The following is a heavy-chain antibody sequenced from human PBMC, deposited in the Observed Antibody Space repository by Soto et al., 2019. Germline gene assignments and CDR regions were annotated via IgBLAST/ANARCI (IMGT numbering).Heavy chain of an antibody. V-gene: IGHV3-66*01. CDR2: IYGGGST. Sequence: GGSLRLSCAASGFTVSGNYMSWVRQAPGKGLEWVSFIYGGGSTYYADSVKGRFTISRDNAKNTLYLQMNSLRAEDTAVYYCARDLYYYDSSGQLGIWGQGTMVTVSS. CDR1: GFTVSGNY. D-gene: IGHD3-22*01. CDR3: ARDLYYYDSSGQLGI. J-gene: IGHJ3*02.